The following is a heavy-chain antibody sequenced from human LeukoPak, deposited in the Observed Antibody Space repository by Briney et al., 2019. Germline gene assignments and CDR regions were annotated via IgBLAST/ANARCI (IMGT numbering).Heavy chain of an antibody. Sequence: PSETLSLTCAVYGGSFSGYYWSWIRQPPGKGLEWIGEINHSGSTNYNPSLKSRVTISVDASKNQFSLKLSSVTAADTAVYYCARSGGYSGYDIGYWGQGTLVTVSS. CDR1: GGSFSGYY. J-gene: IGHJ4*02. CDR3: ARSGGYSGYDIGY. V-gene: IGHV4-34*01. CDR2: INHSGST. D-gene: IGHD5-12*01.